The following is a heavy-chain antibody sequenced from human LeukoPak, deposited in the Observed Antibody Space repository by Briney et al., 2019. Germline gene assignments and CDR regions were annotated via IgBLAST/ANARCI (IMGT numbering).Heavy chain of an antibody. CDR3: TRAVPHTDY. V-gene: IGHV3-49*04. J-gene: IGHJ4*02. CDR2: IRGKVYGGTT. Sequence: GGSLRLSCTASGFTFGDITLGWVRQAPGKGLEWLGFIRGKVYGGTTEYAASVKGRFTFSRDDSKSIAYLQMNSLKTEDTAVYYCTRAVPHTDYWGQGTVVTVSS. CDR1: GFTFGDIT. D-gene: IGHD6-19*01.